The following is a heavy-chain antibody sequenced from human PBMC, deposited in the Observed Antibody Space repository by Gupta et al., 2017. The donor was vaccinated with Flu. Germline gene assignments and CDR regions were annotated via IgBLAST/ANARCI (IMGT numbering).Heavy chain of an antibody. CDR1: GFTFTTYW. Sequence: EVQLVESGGGLVQPGGSLRLSCAASGFTFTTYWMTWVRQAPGKGLEWVATIKQDGSEKYYVDSVKGRFTISRDNAKNSLYLQMNSLRAEDTAVYFCARDVIRTGSYSTAFDYWGQGTLVTVSS. D-gene: IGHD1-26*01. CDR3: ARDVIRTGSYSTAFDY. J-gene: IGHJ4*02. V-gene: IGHV3-7*04. CDR2: IKQDGSEK.